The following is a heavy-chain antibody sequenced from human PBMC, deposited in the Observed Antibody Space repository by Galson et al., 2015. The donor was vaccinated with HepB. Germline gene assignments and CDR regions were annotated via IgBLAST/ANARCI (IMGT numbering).Heavy chain of an antibody. D-gene: IGHD3-3*01. CDR3: TRVLNDFWSGYYISVNDAFDI. CDR2: IRSKAYGGTT. CDR1: GFTFGDYG. Sequence: SLRLSCAASGFTFGDYGMSWFRQVPGKGLEWVGFIRSKAYGGTTEYAASVKGRFTISRDDSKSIAYLQMNSLKTDDTAVYYCTRVLNDFWSGYYISVNDAFDIWGQGTMVTVSS. J-gene: IGHJ3*02. V-gene: IGHV3-49*03.